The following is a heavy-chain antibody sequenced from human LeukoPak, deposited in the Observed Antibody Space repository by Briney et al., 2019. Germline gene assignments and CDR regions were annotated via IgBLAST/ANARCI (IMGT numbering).Heavy chain of an antibody. CDR3: TTVRATWGY. CDR1: TLTFSNTC. D-gene: IGHD7-27*01. V-gene: IGHV3-15*01. J-gene: IGHJ4*02. CDR2: TKRETHGETP. Sequence: GGSLTLSSPPYTLTFSNTCTSCDSHAQGKGLEWVGRTKRETHGETPDYAAPVKGRFSISRDDSKNTLYLQMNSLKTEDTAVYYYTTVRATWGYWGQGTLVSVPS.